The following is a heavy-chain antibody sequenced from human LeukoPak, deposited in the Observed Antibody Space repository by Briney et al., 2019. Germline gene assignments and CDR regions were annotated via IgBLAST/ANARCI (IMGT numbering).Heavy chain of an antibody. J-gene: IGHJ4*02. CDR3: ARLPTFYYDSSHYHYDY. D-gene: IGHD3-22*01. V-gene: IGHV3-30*03. CDR1: GFTFSSYG. CDR2: ISYDGSNK. Sequence: PGGSLRLSCAASGFTFSSYGMHWVRQAPGKGLEWVAVISYDGSNKYYADSVKGRFTISRDKAKNTLYLQMNSLRAEDTAVYYCARLPTFYYDSSHYHYDYWGQGTLVTVSS.